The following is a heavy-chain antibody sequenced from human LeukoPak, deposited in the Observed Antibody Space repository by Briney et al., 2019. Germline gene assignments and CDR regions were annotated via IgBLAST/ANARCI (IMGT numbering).Heavy chain of an antibody. J-gene: IGHJ4*02. CDR3: AKGGLRYFDWFHFDY. V-gene: IGHV3-30*02. D-gene: IGHD3-9*01. Sequence: GGSLRLSCAASGFTFSSYGMHWVRQAPGKGLEWVAVIRYDGSNKYYADSVKGRFTISRDNSKNTLYLQMNSLRAEDTAVYYCAKGGLRYFDWFHFDYWGQGTLVTVSS. CDR2: IRYDGSNK. CDR1: GFTFSSYG.